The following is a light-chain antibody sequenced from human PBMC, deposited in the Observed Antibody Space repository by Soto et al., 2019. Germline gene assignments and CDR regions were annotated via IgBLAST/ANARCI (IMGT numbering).Light chain of an antibody. V-gene: IGKV3-15*01. CDR3: QQFNNYPIT. J-gene: IGKJ4*01. Sequence: EIAMTQSPATLSVSPGERATLSCRASQSVSSNLAWYQQKPGQAPRLLIYGASTRATGIPARFSGSGSGTDFTLTISSLQSEDFATYYCQQFNNYPITFGGGTKVDIK. CDR2: GAS. CDR1: QSVSSN.